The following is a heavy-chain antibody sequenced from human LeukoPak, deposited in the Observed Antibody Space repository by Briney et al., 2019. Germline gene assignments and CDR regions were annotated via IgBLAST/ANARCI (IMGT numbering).Heavy chain of an antibody. CDR2: INPSGGST. CDR3: ARSSGSYASLV. Sequence: ASVKVSCKASGYTFTSYGITWVRQAPGQGLEWMGIINPSGGSTSYAQKFQGRVTMTRDTSTSTVYMELSSLRSEDTAVYYCARSSGSYASLVWGQGTLVTVSS. J-gene: IGHJ4*02. D-gene: IGHD1-26*01. CDR1: GYTFTSYG. V-gene: IGHV1-46*01.